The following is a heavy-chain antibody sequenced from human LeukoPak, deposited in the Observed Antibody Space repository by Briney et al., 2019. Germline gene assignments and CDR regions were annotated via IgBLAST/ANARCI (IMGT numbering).Heavy chain of an antibody. V-gene: IGHV3-30*04. J-gene: IGHJ4*02. D-gene: IGHD4-23*01. Sequence: GGSLRLSCAASGFTFHNYALHWVRQAPGKGLEWVAVVSYDGSYKDYADSVKGRFTISRDNSRNTLYLQMNSLRPQDTAVYYCARGARKGDDYGGFFDYWGQGTLVTVSS. CDR1: GFTFHNYA. CDR3: ARGARKGDDYGGFFDY. CDR2: VSYDGSYK.